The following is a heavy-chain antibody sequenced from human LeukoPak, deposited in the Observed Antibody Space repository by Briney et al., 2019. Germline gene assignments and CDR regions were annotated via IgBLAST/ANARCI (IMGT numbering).Heavy chain of an antibody. D-gene: IGHD3-22*01. Sequence: SVKVSCKASGGTLTSYAISWVRQAPGQGLEWMGGIIPLFDTASYAQKFQGRVTITADESTNTAYMELSSLRSEDTAVYYCARIRSPYDSSEGQPYYFYYGMDVWGQGTTVTVSS. J-gene: IGHJ6*02. CDR2: IIPLFDTA. CDR3: ARIRSPYDSSEGQPYYFYYGMDV. V-gene: IGHV1-69*01. CDR1: GGTLTSYA.